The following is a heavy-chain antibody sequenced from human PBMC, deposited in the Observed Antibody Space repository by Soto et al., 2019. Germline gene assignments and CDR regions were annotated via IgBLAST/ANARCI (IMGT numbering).Heavy chain of an antibody. D-gene: IGHD3-16*01. CDR1: GFTVSSSY. CDR3: ARWGGFDN. CDR2: IYSGGYT. Sequence: EVQLVESGGGLVQPGGSLRLSCAASGFTVSSSYMSWVRQAPGKGLEWLSVIYSGGYTYYADSVKDRFIISRDNSKNTLYIQMNSLRVEDTAVYYCARWGGFDNWGQGTLVTISS. V-gene: IGHV3-66*01. J-gene: IGHJ4*02.